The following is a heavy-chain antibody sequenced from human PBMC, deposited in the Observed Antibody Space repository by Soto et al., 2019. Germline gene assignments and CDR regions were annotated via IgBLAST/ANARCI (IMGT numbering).Heavy chain of an antibody. CDR1: GFTFDDYA. D-gene: IGHD4-17*01. CDR2: ISWNSGSI. CDR3: AKDRGLTTVTSDAFDI. V-gene: IGHV3-9*01. Sequence: PGGSLRLSCAASGFTFDDYAMHWVRQAPGKGLEWVSGISWNSGSIGYADSVKGRFTISRDNAKNSLYLQMNSLRAEDTALYYCAKDRGLTTVTSDAFDIWGQGTMVTV. J-gene: IGHJ3*02.